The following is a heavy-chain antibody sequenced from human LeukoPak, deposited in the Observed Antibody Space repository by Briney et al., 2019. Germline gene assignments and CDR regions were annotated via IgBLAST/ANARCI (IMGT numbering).Heavy chain of an antibody. CDR3: ARDFSPDYAADN. D-gene: IGHD4-17*01. CDR1: GFTFSSYG. V-gene: IGHV3-33*01. CDR2: IWYDGRNK. J-gene: IGHJ4*02. Sequence: GGSLRLSCAASGFTFSSYGMHWVRQAPGKGLEWVAVIWYDGRNKYYADSVKGRFTISRDNSKNTLYLQMNSLRAEDTAVYYCARDFSPDYAADNWGQGTLVTVSS.